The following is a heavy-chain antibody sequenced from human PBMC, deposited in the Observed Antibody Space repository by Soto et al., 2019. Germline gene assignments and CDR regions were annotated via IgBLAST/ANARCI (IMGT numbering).Heavy chain of an antibody. J-gene: IGHJ4*02. V-gene: IGHV3-23*01. D-gene: IGHD2-2*01. CDR3: AQGRGYCTSTSCYVGSDY. Sequence: EVQLLESGVGLVQPGGSLRLSCAASGFTFSSYAMSWVRQAPGKGLEWVSAISGSGGSTYYADSVRGRFTISRDNSKNTLYLQMNSLRAEDTAVYYCAQGRGYCTSTSCYVGSDYWGQGTLVTVSS. CDR1: GFTFSSYA. CDR2: ISGSGGST.